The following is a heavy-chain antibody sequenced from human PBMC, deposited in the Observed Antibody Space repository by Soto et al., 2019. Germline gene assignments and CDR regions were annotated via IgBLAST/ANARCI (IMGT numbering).Heavy chain of an antibody. CDR3: ATDRGFIDPFDY. J-gene: IGHJ4*02. Sequence: EVQLLESGGGLVQPGGSLRLSCAASGFAFSSYAMSWVRQAPGKGLEWVSSISGSTSGTYYADAVKGRFTISRDNSNNTLYLQMNSLSEENRAVYYDATDRGFIDPFDYGGQGALVTVSS. CDR2: ISGSTSGT. V-gene: IGHV3-23*01. CDR1: GFAFSSYA. D-gene: IGHD3-16*02.